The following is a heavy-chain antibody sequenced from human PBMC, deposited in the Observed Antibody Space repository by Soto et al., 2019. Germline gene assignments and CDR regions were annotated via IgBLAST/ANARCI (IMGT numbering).Heavy chain of an antibody. Sequence: GGSLRLSCAASGFDASVNFMTWVRQAPGKGLEWVTAINNAGTTFYADSVKGRFSISRDDSKNTLYLQMNSLRVEDTAMYYCVRENYYYGMDVWGQGTAVTVSS. V-gene: IGHV3-66*01. CDR1: GFDASVNF. CDR2: INNAGTT. CDR3: VRENYYYGMDV. J-gene: IGHJ6*02.